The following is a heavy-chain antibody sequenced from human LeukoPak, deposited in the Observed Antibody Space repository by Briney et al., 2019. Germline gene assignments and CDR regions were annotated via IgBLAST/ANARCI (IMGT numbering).Heavy chain of an antibody. V-gene: IGHV4-59*01. Sequence: ETLTLTCTVSGGSFSSYYWSWLRQPPGKRLEWIGYIYFSGSTNYNPSLKSRVTISVDTSKNQFSLKLSSVTAADTAVYYCARTEYYFDYWGQGTLVTVSS. J-gene: IGHJ4*02. CDR2: IYFSGST. CDR3: ARTEYYFDY. CDR1: GGSFSSYY. D-gene: IGHD3-10*01.